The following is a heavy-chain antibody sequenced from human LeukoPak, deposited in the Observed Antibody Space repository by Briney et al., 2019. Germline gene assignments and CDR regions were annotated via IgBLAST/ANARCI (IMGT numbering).Heavy chain of an antibody. CDR2: ISWNSGSI. CDR3: AKGPY. CDR1: GFTFDDYA. V-gene: IGHV3-9*01. Sequence: GRSLRLSCAASGFTFDDYAMHWVRQAPGKGLEWVSGISWNSGSIGYADSVEGRFTISRDNAKNSLYLQMNSLRAEDTALYYCAKGPYWGQGTLVTVSS. J-gene: IGHJ4*02.